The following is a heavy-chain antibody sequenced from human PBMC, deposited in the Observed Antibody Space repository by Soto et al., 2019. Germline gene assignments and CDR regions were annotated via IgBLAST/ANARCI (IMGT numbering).Heavy chain of an antibody. CDR2: IYPGDSDT. CDR1: GYSFTSYW. Sequence: GESLKISCKGSGYSFTSYWIGWVRQMPGKGLEWMGIIYPGDSDTRYSPSFQGQVTISADKSISTAYLQWSSLKASDTAMYYCARQGFHGSAFNSWTSTTQYGMDVWGKGTRVTVSS. V-gene: IGHV5-51*01. CDR3: ARQGFHGSAFNSWTSTTQYGMDV. J-gene: IGHJ6*04. D-gene: IGHD3-10*01.